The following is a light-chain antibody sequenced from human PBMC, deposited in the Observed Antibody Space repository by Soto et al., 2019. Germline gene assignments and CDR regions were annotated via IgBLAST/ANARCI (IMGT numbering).Light chain of an antibody. J-gene: IGKJ1*01. V-gene: IGKV1-39*01. Sequence: DIQMTQSPSSLSASVGDRVTITCRASQSISSYFNWYQQKPGKAPKLLIYAASSLQSGVPSRFSGSGSGTDFTLTISSLQPEDFATYYCQQSYSRRTFGQGTKVDIK. CDR2: AAS. CDR3: QQSYSRRT. CDR1: QSISSY.